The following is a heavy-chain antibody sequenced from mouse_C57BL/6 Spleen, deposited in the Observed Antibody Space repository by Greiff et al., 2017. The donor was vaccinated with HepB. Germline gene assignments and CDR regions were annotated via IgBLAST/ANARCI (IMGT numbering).Heavy chain of an antibody. J-gene: IGHJ3*01. V-gene: IGHV14-4*01. D-gene: IGHD2-5*01. Sequence: EVQLVESGAELVRPGASVKLSCTASGFNIKDDYMHWVKQRPEQGLEWIGWIDPENGDTEYASKFQGKATITADTSSNTAYLQLSSLTSADTAVYDCTPSYYSNDVPLADWGQGTLVTVSA. CDR1: GFNIKDDY. CDR2: IDPENGDT. CDR3: TPSYYSNDVPLAD.